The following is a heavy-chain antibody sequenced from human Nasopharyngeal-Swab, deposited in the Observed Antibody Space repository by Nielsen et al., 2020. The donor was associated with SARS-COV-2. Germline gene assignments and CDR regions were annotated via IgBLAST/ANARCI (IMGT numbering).Heavy chain of an antibody. J-gene: IGHJ6*03. D-gene: IGHD5-12*01. CDR1: GFTFSSYD. Sequence: GSLRLSCAASGFTFSSYDMRWVRQATGKGLEWVSAIGTAGDTYYPGSVKGRFTISRENAKNSLYLQMNSLRAGDTAVYYCARSRYSGYDFPYMDVWGKGTTVTVSS. V-gene: IGHV3-13*01. CDR3: ARSRYSGYDFPYMDV. CDR2: IGTAGDT.